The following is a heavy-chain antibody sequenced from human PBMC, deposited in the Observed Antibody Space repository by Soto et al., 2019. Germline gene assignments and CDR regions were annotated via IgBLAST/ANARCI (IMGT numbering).Heavy chain of an antibody. D-gene: IGHD6-13*01. Sequence: DVQLVETGGGLIQPGGSLRLSCAASGFIVSSSYMSWVRQAPGKGLEWVSVIYSDGRTYYADSVKSRFTISRDNSKNTVYLQMNSLSAEDTAVYYCARCSGWYGQCYFDCWGQGTLVTVSS. CDR2: IYSDGRT. CDR3: ARCSGWYGQCYFDC. CDR1: GFIVSSSY. J-gene: IGHJ4*02. V-gene: IGHV3-53*02.